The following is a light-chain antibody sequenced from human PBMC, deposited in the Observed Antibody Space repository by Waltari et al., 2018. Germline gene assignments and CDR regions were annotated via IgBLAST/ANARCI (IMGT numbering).Light chain of an antibody. CDR2: AGP. J-gene: IGKJ3*01. CDR3: QQVNSYPFT. Sequence: IQLTQSPSSLSASVGDRVTITCRASQGISSYLAWDQQKPGKATKLLIYAGPTLLNWVPSRFSGGGFGTDFTLTISSLQPEDFATYYCQQVNSYPFTFGPGTTVDIK. CDR1: QGISSY. V-gene: IGKV1-9*01.